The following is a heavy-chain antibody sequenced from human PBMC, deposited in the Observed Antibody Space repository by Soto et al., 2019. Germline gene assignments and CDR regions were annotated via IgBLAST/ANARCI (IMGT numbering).Heavy chain of an antibody. CDR3: AKNGVVVVTAVLDY. V-gene: IGHV3-23*01. J-gene: IGHJ4*02. D-gene: IGHD2-21*02. Sequence: GGSLRLSCAASGFTFTRHAMTWVRQPPGKGLEWVSAISGTGASTYYADSVKGRFTISRDNSKNTLFLQMSNLRAEDTALYYCAKNGVVVVTAVLDYWGQGALVTVSS. CDR2: ISGTGAST. CDR1: GFTFTRHA.